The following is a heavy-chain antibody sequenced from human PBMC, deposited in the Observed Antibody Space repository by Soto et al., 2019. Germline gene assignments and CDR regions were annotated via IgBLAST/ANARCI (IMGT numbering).Heavy chain of an antibody. CDR3: ARGIAARLYYYYGTDV. D-gene: IGHD6-25*01. J-gene: IGHJ6*02. CDR2: TYYRSKWYN. V-gene: IGHV6-1*01. Sequence: SQTLSLTCDISGDSVSSNSAAWNWIRQSPSRGLEWLGRTYYRSKWYNDYAVSVKSRITINPDTSKNQFSLQLNSVTPEDTAVYYCARGIAARLYYYYGTDVWGQGTTVTVSS. CDR1: GDSVSSNSAA.